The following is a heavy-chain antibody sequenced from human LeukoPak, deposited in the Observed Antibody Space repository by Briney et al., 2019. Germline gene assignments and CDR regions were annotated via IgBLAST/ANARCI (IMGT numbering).Heavy chain of an antibody. CDR1: GFTFSNYW. Sequence: GGSLRLSCAASGFTFSNYWVHWVRQAPGKGLVWVSRINPDGRTINYADSVKGRFTISRDNAKNTLYLQMNSLRAEDTAVYYCATAGNYRFDYWGQGTLVTVSS. D-gene: IGHD1-7*01. CDR3: ATAGNYRFDY. V-gene: IGHV3-74*01. J-gene: IGHJ4*01. CDR2: INPDGRTI.